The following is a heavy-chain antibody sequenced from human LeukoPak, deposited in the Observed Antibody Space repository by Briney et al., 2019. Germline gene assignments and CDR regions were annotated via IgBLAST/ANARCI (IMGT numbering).Heavy chain of an antibody. D-gene: IGHD1-26*01. V-gene: IGHV3-23*01. CDR3: ARVTTGIVGATTYYYYYYMDV. CDR1: GFTFSTYA. CDR2: ISGSGFNT. Sequence: GGSLRLSCAASGFTFSTYAMSWVRQAPGKGLEWVSGISGSGFNTYYADSVKGRFTISRDNAKNSLYLQMNSLRAEDTAVYYCARVTTGIVGATTYYYYYYMDVWGKGTTVTVSS. J-gene: IGHJ6*03.